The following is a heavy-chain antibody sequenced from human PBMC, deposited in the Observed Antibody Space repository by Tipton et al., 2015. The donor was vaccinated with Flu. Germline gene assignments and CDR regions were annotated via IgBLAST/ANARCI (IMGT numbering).Heavy chain of an antibody. D-gene: IGHD3-3*01. V-gene: IGHV3-9*01. J-gene: IGHJ4*02. CDR2: ISWNSGSI. CDR1: GFTFDDYA. Sequence: SLRLSCAASGFTFDDYAMHWVRQAPGKGLEWVSGISWNSGSIGYADSVKGRFTISRDNAKNSLYPQMNSLRAEDTALYYCAKDITTIFGVVIDYWGQGTLVTVSS. CDR3: AKDITTIFGVVIDY.